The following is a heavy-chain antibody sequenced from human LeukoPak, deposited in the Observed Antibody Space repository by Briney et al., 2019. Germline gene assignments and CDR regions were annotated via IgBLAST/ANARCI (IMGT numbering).Heavy chain of an antibody. CDR3: AKAGGRVVVTRPFDC. D-gene: IGHD3-22*01. CDR2: INSDGINT. Sequence: GGSLRLSCAASGFTFSNYWMHWVRQAPGKGLVWVSRINSDGINTGYADSVKGRFTISRDNSKNTLYLQMNSLRAEDTAVYYCAKAGGRVVVTRPFDCWGQGTLVTVSP. V-gene: IGHV3-74*01. J-gene: IGHJ4*02. CDR1: GFTFSNYW.